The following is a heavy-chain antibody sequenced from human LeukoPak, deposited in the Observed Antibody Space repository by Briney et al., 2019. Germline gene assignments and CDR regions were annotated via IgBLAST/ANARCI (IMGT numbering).Heavy chain of an antibody. CDR1: GFTVSSYY. Sequence: GGSLRLSCAASGFTVSSYYMSWGRQAPGKGLEWVSFTSSGGSTYSADSVRGRFTISRDNSKNTLYLQMNSLRAEDTAVYYCVSSIVGATHAFDIWGQGTMVTVSS. D-gene: IGHD1-26*01. CDR2: TSSGGST. CDR3: VSSIVGATHAFDI. J-gene: IGHJ3*02. V-gene: IGHV3-66*01.